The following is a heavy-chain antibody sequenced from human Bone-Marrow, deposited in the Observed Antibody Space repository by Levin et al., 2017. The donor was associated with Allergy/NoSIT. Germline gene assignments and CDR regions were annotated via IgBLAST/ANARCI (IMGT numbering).Heavy chain of an antibody. CDR1: FFSLLLSS. CDR3: AMGEYYFDY. D-gene: IGHD3-16*01. Sequence: LSLPFPFSFFSLLLSSLSWIRQPPGKGLEWIGYIYYSGSTNYNPSLKSRVTISVDTSKNQFSLKLSSVTAADTAVYYCAMGEYYFDYWGQGTLVTVSS. V-gene: IGHV4-59*01. CDR2: IYYSGST. J-gene: IGHJ4*02.